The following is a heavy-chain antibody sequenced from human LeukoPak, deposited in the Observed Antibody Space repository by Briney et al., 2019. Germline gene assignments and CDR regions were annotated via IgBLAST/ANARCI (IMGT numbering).Heavy chain of an antibody. J-gene: IGHJ4*02. CDR1: GFTFSGYG. D-gene: IGHD1-26*01. V-gene: IGHV3-30*02. CDR2: IRYDGSNK. Sequence: GGSLRLSCAASGFTFSGYGMNWVRQAPGKGLGWVAFIRYDGSNKYYADSVKGRFTISRDSSKNTLYLQLNSLRVEDTAVHFCAKESQLSYSGTFYIDYWGQGALVTVSS. CDR3: AKESQLSYSGTFYIDY.